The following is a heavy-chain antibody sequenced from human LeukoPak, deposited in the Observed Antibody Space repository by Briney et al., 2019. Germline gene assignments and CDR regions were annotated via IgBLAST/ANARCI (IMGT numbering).Heavy chain of an antibody. V-gene: IGHV1-2*02. CDR1: GYTFTGYY. CDR2: INPNSGGT. J-gene: IGHJ5*02. Sequence: ASVKVSCKASGYTFTGYYMHWVRQAPGQGLEWMGWINPNSGGTNYAQKFQGRVTMTRDTSISTAYMELSRLRSDDTAVYYCAREGPPYDFWSAYFPDRWFHPWVQGTLVTVSS. CDR3: AREGPPYDFWSAYFPDRWFHP. D-gene: IGHD3-3*01.